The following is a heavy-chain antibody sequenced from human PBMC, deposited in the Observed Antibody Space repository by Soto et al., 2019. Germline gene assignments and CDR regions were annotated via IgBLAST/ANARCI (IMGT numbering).Heavy chain of an antibody. D-gene: IGHD3-16*01. V-gene: IGHV4-31*03. Sequence: QVQLQESGPGLVKPSQTLSLTCTVSGGSVSSGGQYCSWIRQHPGKGLEWIGNIYYSGDTFYNPSLRSRITLPVDTSTDQFSLSLRCVTAAITAVYYCARRHPRFYVGLWGRGPLLTVSS. J-gene: IGHJ2*01. CDR2: IYYSGDT. CDR1: GGSVSSGGQY. CDR3: ARRHPRFYVGL.